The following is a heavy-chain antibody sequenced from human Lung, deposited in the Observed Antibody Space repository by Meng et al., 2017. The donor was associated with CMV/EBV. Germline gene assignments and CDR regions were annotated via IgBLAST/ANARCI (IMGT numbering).Heavy chain of an antibody. V-gene: IGHV4-30-4*08. Sequence: SETLSLTCTVSGGSISSGDYYWSWIRQPPGKGLEWIGYIYYSGSTYYNPSLKSRVTMSVDTSKNQFSLKLSSVTAADTAVYYCARARGHYDFWSGYLNWFDPWGQGTLVTVSS. CDR1: GGSISSGDYY. D-gene: IGHD3-3*01. CDR2: IYYSGST. CDR3: ARARGHYDFWSGYLNWFDP. J-gene: IGHJ5*02.